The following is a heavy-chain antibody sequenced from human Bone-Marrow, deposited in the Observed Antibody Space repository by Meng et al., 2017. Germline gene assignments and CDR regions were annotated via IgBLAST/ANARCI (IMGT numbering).Heavy chain of an antibody. CDR3: ARGLRAARPLLFGY. CDR2: INHSGST. V-gene: IGHV4-34*01. J-gene: IGHJ4*02. CDR1: GGPFIGYT. D-gene: IGHD6-6*01. Sequence: PGGDGFFSLSEACPTTWRVSGGPFIGYTRSWIRQPPGKGLEWIGEINHSGSTNYNPSLKSRVTISVDTSKNQFSLKLSSVTAADTAVYYCARGLRAARPLLFGYWGQGTLVTVSS.